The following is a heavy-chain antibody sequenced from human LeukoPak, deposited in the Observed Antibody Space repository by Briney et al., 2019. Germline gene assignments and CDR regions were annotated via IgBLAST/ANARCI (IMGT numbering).Heavy chain of an antibody. V-gene: IGHV3-23*01. J-gene: IGHJ4*02. CDR1: GFTFSSYG. CDR3: AKADVLRYFDWLTLGYYFDY. D-gene: IGHD3-9*01. Sequence: GGTLRLSCAASGFTFSSYGMSWVRQAPGKGLEWVSAISGSGGSTYYADSVKGRFTISRDNSKNTLYLQMNSLRAEDTAVYYCAKADVLRYFDWLTLGYYFDYWGQGTLVTVSS. CDR2: ISGSGGST.